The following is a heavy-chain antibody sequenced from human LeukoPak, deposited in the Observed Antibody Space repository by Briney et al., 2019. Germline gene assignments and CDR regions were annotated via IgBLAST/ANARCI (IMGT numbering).Heavy chain of an antibody. Sequence: GGSWGSSWQAPGLTFGSFAMHWVGKAPAKGRGWVAVISYDGSNKYYADSVKGRFTISRDNSKNTLYLQMNSLRAEDTAVYYCAREERSYGYFDYWGQGTLVTVSS. J-gene: IGHJ4*02. D-gene: IGHD1-26*01. CDR2: ISYDGSNK. V-gene: IGHV3-30-3*01. CDR1: GLTFGSFA. CDR3: AREERSYGYFDY.